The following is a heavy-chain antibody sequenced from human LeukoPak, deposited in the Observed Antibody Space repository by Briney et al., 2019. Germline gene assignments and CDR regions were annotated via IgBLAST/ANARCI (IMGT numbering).Heavy chain of an antibody. Sequence: SETLSLTCTVSGYSISSGYYWGWIRQPPGKGLEWIGSIYHSGSTYYNPSLRSRVTISVDTSKNQFSLKLSSVTAADTAVYYCATSEWGIVVVTAFDYWGQGTLVTVSS. V-gene: IGHV4-38-2*02. CDR2: IYHSGST. D-gene: IGHD2-21*02. J-gene: IGHJ4*02. CDR3: ATSEWGIVVVTAFDY. CDR1: GYSISSGYY.